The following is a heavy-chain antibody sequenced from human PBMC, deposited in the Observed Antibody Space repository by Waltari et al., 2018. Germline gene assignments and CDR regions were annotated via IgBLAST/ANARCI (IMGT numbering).Heavy chain of an antibody. CDR3: ARGNYHDSPRLDW. CDR1: AGSFGDYF. Sequence: QTQLHQWGAGLVKPSATLSLTCAVFAGSFGDYFWTWVRPSPGKGLEWIGEIYHNGHTNYNPSLGRRVTISLDTSKNQFSLKLTSVTAADTAVYYCARGNYHDSPRLDWWGHGNLVTVSS. D-gene: IGHD3-22*01. V-gene: IGHV4-34*01. CDR2: IYHNGHT. J-gene: IGHJ4*01.